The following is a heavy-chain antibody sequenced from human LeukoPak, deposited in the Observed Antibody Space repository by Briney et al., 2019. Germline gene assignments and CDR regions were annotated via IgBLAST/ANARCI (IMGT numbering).Heavy chain of an antibody. J-gene: IGHJ4*02. Sequence: PGGSLRLSCAASGFTFSSYWMHWVRQAPGKGLVWVSRINSDGSSTSYADSVKGRFTISRDNAKNTLYLQMNSLRAEDTAVYYCERVTPGGSWYYWGQGTLVTVSS. CDR2: INSDGSST. V-gene: IGHV3-74*01. CDR3: ERVTPGGSWYY. CDR1: GFTFSSYW. D-gene: IGHD6-13*01.